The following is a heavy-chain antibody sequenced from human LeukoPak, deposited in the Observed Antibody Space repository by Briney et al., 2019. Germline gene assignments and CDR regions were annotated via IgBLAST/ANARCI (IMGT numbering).Heavy chain of an antibody. CDR1: GFTFSRYW. CDR3: ARRMETSGSFDY. D-gene: IGHD6-19*01. Sequence: GGSLRLSCAASGFTFSRYWMHWVRQAPGKGLVWVSRVNSDGTITNYADSVKGRFTISRDNAKNTQYLQMNSLRAEDTGVYYCARRMETSGSFDYWGQGTLVTVSS. CDR2: VNSDGTIT. V-gene: IGHV3-74*01. J-gene: IGHJ4*02.